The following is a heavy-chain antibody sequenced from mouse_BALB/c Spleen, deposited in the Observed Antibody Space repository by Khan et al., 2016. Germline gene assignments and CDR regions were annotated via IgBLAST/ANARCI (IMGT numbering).Heavy chain of an antibody. CDR3: TRGDYYGSGY. CDR2: IHYSGST. CDR1: GYSISSGYS. V-gene: IGHV3-1*02. J-gene: IGHJ2*01. Sequence: EVQLQESGPDLVKPSQSLSLTCTVTGYSISSGYSWHWIRQFPGNKLEWMAYIHYSGSTNYNPSLKSRISITRDTSKNQFFLQLISVTTEDTATYFCTRGDYYGSGYWGQGTTLTVSS. D-gene: IGHD1-1*01.